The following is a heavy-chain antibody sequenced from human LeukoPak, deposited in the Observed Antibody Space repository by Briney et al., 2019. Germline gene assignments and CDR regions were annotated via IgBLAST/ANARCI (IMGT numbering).Heavy chain of an antibody. V-gene: IGHV3-30*18. D-gene: IGHD4-17*01. CDR2: ISYDGSNK. J-gene: IGHJ6*03. Sequence: LLGGSLRLSCAASGFTFSSYGMHWVRQAPGKGLEWVAVISYDGSNKYYADSVKGRFTISRDNSKNTLYLQMNSLRAEDTAVYYCAKDSNYGDYGYMDVWGKGTTVTVSS. CDR1: GFTFSSYG. CDR3: AKDSNYGDYGYMDV.